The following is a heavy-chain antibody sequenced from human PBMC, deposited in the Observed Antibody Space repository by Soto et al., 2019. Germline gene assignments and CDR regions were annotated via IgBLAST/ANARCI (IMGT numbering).Heavy chain of an antibody. Sequence: EAQLVESGGGLVQPGGSLRLSCAASGFTFSNYEMHWVRQAPGKGLEYVSGISNNGAHTDYAKSVKGRFTISRDNYENTLYLQMGSLRAEDMALYYCARRGYGSRWPNGYMDVWCKGTTVTVSS. CDR3: ARRGYGSRWPNGYMDV. CDR2: ISNNGAHT. V-gene: IGHV3-64*01. D-gene: IGHD6-13*01. J-gene: IGHJ6*03. CDR1: GFTFSNYE.